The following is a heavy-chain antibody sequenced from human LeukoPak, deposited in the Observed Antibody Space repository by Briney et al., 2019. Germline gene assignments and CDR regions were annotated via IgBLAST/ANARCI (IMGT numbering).Heavy chain of an antibody. CDR1: GFTFSHYW. D-gene: IGHD1-14*01. CDR3: ARDETGWSYYYYYYMDV. CDR2: IKEDGSEK. Sequence: GGSLRLSCAASGFTFSHYWMSWVRQAPGKGLEWVANIKEDGSEKYYVDSLKGRFTISRDNAKNSVYLQMNSLRAEDTAVYYCARDETGWSYYYYYYMDVWGKGTTVTISS. V-gene: IGHV3-7*01. J-gene: IGHJ6*03.